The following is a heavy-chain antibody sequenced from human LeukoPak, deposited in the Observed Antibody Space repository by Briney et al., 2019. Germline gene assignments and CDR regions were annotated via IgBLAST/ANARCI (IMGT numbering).Heavy chain of an antibody. CDR2: MNHSGST. CDR1: GGSFSGYY. CDR3: ARGFTTTIFGVVYWFDP. V-gene: IGHV4-34*01. Sequence: ETLSLTCAVYGGSFSGYYWSWIRQPPEKGLEWIGEMNHSGSTNYSPSLKSRVTISVDTSKNQFSLKLSSVTAADTAVYYCARGFTTTIFGVVYWFDPWGQGTLVTVSS. D-gene: IGHD3-3*01. J-gene: IGHJ5*02.